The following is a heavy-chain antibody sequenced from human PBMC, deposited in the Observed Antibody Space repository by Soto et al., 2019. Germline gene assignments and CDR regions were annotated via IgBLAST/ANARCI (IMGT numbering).Heavy chain of an antibody. J-gene: IGHJ6*02. CDR2: ITDKGSNYAT. D-gene: IGHD3-3*01. Sequence: PVGSLRLSCAASGFTFSASAVHWVRQASGRGLEWIGRITDKGSNYATAYAASVKGRFTVSRDDSKNTAYLQMNSLKIEDTAIYYCHSDFWSGFSPDWGQGTTVTVSS. CDR1: GFTFSASA. V-gene: IGHV3-73*01. CDR3: HSDFWSGFSPD.